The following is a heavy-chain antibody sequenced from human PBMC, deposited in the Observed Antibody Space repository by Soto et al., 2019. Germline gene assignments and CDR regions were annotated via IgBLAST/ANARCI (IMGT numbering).Heavy chain of an antibody. V-gene: IGHV1-2*04. Sequence: GASVKVSCKASGYTFTGYYMHWVRQAPGQGLEWMGWINPNSGGTNYAQKFQGWVTMTRDTSISTAYMELSRLRSDDTAVYYCARTEYSSSWYGTGEYFQHWGQGTLVTSPQ. CDR3: ARTEYSSSWYGTGEYFQH. CDR2: INPNSGGT. CDR1: GYTFTGYY. D-gene: IGHD6-13*01. J-gene: IGHJ1*01.